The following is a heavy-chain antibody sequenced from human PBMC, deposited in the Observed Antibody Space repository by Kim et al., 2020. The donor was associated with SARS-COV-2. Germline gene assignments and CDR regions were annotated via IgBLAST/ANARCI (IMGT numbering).Heavy chain of an antibody. J-gene: IGHJ4*02. V-gene: IGHV4-34*01. Sequence: HPALKSRVTISVDTSKNQFSLKLSSVTAADTAVYYCARGLVWSGSFFDYWGQGTLVTVSS. D-gene: IGHD3-3*01. CDR3: ARGLVWSGSFFDY.